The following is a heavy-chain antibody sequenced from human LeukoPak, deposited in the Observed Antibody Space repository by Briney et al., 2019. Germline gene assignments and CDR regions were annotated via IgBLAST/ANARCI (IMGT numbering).Heavy chain of an antibody. CDR3: ARSTGYSSTTPFDY. Sequence: ASVKVSCKASGYTFTGYYMHWVRQAPGQGLEWMGWINPNSGGTNYAQKFQGRVTMTRGTSISTACMELSRLRSDDTAVYYCARSTGYSSTTPFDYWGQGTLVTVSS. D-gene: IGHD6-13*01. CDR2: INPNSGGT. V-gene: IGHV1-2*02. J-gene: IGHJ4*02. CDR1: GYTFTGYY.